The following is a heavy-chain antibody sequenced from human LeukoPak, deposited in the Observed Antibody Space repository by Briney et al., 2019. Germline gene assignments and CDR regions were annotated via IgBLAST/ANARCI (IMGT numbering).Heavy chain of an antibody. CDR1: GGSISSYY. CDR2: FYYSGST. V-gene: IGHV4-59*01. D-gene: IGHD3-10*01. CDR3: ARTGSGSHFDY. Sequence: PSETLSLTCTVSGGSISSYYWSWIRQPPGKGLEWIGYFYYSGSTNYNPSLKSRVTISVDTSKNQFSLKLSSVTAADTAVYYCARTGSGSHFDYWGQGIPVTVSS. J-gene: IGHJ4*02.